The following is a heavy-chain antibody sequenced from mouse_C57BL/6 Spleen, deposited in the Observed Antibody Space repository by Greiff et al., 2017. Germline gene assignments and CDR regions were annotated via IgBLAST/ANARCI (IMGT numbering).Heavy chain of an antibody. CDR3: ARTYYSNGGLFAY. D-gene: IGHD2-5*01. CDR1: GYSFTDYN. Sequence: EVQLQESGPELVKPGASVKISCKASGYSFTDYNMNWVKQSNGKSLEWIGVINPNYGTTSYNQKFKGKATLTADKSSSTAYMQRSSLTSEDSAVYFCARTYYSNGGLFAYWGQGTLVTVSA. CDR2: INPNYGTT. J-gene: IGHJ3*01. V-gene: IGHV1-39*01.